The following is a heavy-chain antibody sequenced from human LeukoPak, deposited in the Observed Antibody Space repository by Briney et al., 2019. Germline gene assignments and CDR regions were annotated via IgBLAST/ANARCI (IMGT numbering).Heavy chain of an antibody. J-gene: IGHJ5*02. V-gene: IGHV1-24*01. D-gene: IGHD3-16*02. Sequence: GASVKVSCKVSGYTLTELSMHWVRQAPGKGLEWMGGFDPEDGETIYAQKFQGRVTMTEDTSTDTAYMELSSLRSEDTAVYYCATVNDYVWGSYRSGIDPWGQGTLVTVSS. CDR2: FDPEDGET. CDR3: ATVNDYVWGSYRSGIDP. CDR1: GYTLTELS.